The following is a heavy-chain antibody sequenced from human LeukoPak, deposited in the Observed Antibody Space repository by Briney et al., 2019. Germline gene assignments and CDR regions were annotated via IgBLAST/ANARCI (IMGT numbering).Heavy chain of an antibody. J-gene: IGHJ5*02. CDR1: GGSFSSYF. CDR2: IYHSGST. Sequence: SETLSLTCTVSGGSFSSYFWSWIRQPPGKGLEWIGYIYHSGSTHYNSSLKSRVTISLDTSRNQFSLKLSSVTAADTAVYYCAREDYYGSGVNWFDPWGQGTLVTVSS. D-gene: IGHD3-10*01. V-gene: IGHV4-59*01. CDR3: AREDYYGSGVNWFDP.